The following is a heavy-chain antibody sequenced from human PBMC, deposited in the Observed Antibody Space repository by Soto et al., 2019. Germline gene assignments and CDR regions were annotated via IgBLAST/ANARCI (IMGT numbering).Heavy chain of an antibody. Sequence: SVKVSCKASGGTFSSYAISWVRQAPGQGLEWVGGIIPIFGTANYAQKFQGRVTITADESTSTAYMELSSLRSEDTAVYYCARPGTNRGTTGIPYGMDVWGQGTTVTVSS. V-gene: IGHV1-69*13. D-gene: IGHD1-1*01. CDR3: ARPGTNRGTTGIPYGMDV. CDR1: GGTFSSYA. J-gene: IGHJ6*02. CDR2: IIPIFGTA.